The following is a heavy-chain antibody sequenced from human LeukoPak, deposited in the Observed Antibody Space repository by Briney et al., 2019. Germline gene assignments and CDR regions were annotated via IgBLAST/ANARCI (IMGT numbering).Heavy chain of an antibody. CDR1: GGSISISSSNW. J-gene: IGHJ4*02. CDR2: IFHSGST. Sequence: SGTLSLTCAVSGGSISISSSNWWSWVRQPPGKGLEWIGEIFHSGSTNYNPSLKSRVTFSVDTSKNQSSLKLNSVTAADTAVYYCARGGDYGDLRYFDYWGQGTLVTVSS. CDR3: ARGGDYGDLRYFDY. D-gene: IGHD4-17*01. V-gene: IGHV4-4*02.